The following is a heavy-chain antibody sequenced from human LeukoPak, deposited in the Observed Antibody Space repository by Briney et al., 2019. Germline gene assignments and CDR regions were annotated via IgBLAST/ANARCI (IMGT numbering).Heavy chain of an antibody. CDR1: GFTFSSYS. J-gene: IGHJ4*02. D-gene: IGHD3-3*01. V-gene: IGHV3-21*01. Sequence: GGSLRLSCAASGFTFSSYSMNWVRQAPGKGLEWVSSISSNSIYVFYADSMKGRFTISRDNAKNSLSLQMNSLRAEDTAVYYCARDFWWLPDYWGQGTLVTVSS. CDR3: ARDFWWLPDY. CDR2: ISSNSIYV.